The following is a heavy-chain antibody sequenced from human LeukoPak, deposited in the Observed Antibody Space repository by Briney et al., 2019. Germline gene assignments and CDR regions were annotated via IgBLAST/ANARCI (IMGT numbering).Heavy chain of an antibody. CDR3: ATGRRARVITHYYYYYGMDV. Sequence: SETLSLTCAVYGGSFSGYYWSWIRQPPGKGLEWIGEINHSGSTNYNPSLKSRVTISVDTSKNQFSLKLSSVTAADTAVYYCATGRRARVITHYYYYYGMDVWGQGTTVTVSS. CDR2: INHSGST. J-gene: IGHJ6*02. CDR1: GGSFSGYY. V-gene: IGHV4-34*01. D-gene: IGHD3-22*01.